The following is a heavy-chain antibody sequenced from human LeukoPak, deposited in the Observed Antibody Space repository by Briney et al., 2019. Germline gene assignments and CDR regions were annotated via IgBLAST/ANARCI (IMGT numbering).Heavy chain of an antibody. Sequence: GGSLRLSCAASGFTFAIHSMIWVRQAPGKGLEWVSSISRSSSYIYYADSVKGRFTISRDNAKNSLYLQMNSLRAEDTAVYYCARETSEQWLADEAFDIWGQGTMVTVSS. J-gene: IGHJ3*02. V-gene: IGHV3-21*01. CDR2: ISRSSSYI. CDR3: ARETSEQWLADEAFDI. D-gene: IGHD6-19*01. CDR1: GFTFAIHS.